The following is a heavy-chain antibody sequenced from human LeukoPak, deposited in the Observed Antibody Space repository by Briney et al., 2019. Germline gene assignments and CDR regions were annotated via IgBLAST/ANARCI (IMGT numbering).Heavy chain of an antibody. CDR3: AKDGSGVWVVARPFDY. V-gene: IGHV3-23*01. CDR1: GFTFSSYA. Sequence: PGGSLRLSCAASGFTFSSYAMSWVRQAPGKGLEWVSAISGSGGSTYYADSVKGRFTISRDNSKNTLYLQMNRLRAEDTAVYYCAKDGSGVWVVARPFDYWGQGTLVTVSS. CDR2: ISGSGGST. D-gene: IGHD2-2*01. J-gene: IGHJ4*02.